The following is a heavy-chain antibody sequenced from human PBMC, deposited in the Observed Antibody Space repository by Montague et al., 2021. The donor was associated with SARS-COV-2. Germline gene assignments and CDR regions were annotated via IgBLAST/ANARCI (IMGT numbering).Heavy chain of an antibody. D-gene: IGHD1-14*01. CDR3: ARATEWRGYYYYYYMDV. CDR1: GDSVGSKRVG. J-gene: IGHJ6*03. CDR2: TYYRSRWFN. Sequence: CAISGDSVGSKRVGCRWIGQTPARRPRRLRLTYYRSRWFNDYAVSIRSRITINPDTSKNQFSLQLNSVTPEDTAVYYCARATEWRGYYYYYYMDVWGKGNTVTVSS. V-gene: IGHV6-1*01.